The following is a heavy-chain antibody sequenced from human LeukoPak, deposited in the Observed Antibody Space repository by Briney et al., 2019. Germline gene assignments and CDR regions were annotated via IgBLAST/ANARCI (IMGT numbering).Heavy chain of an antibody. Sequence: GGSLRLSCAASGFTFDDYGMSWVRQAPGKGLEWVSSISSSSSYIYYADSVKGRFTISRDNAKNSLYLQMNSLRAEDTAVYYCARGHLDLKEELPFYMDVWGKGTTVTISS. J-gene: IGHJ6*03. CDR3: ARGHLDLKEELPFYMDV. CDR1: GFTFDDYG. D-gene: IGHD1-26*01. V-gene: IGHV3-21*01. CDR2: ISSSSSYI.